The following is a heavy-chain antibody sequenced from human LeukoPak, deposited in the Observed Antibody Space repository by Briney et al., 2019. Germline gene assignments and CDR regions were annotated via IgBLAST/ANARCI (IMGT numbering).Heavy chain of an antibody. J-gene: IGHJ6*02. CDR3: ARGGYSSSWRNYYYYGMDV. CDR1: GGSISSYY. Sequence: SETLSLTCTVSGGSISSYYWSWIRQPAGKGLEWIGRIYTSGSTNYNPSLKGRVTMSVDTSKNQFSLKLSSVTAADTAVYYCARGGYSSSWRNYYYYGMDVWGQGTTVTVSS. CDR2: IYTSGST. V-gene: IGHV4-4*07. D-gene: IGHD6-13*01.